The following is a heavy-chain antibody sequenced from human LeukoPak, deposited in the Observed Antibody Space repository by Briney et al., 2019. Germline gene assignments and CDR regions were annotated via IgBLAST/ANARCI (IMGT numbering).Heavy chain of an antibody. CDR3: ARGYDILTGYEPYYYMDV. D-gene: IGHD3-9*01. Sequence: PGGSLRLSCAASGFTVSSNYMSWVRQAPGKGLEWVSVIYSGGSTYYADSVKGRFTISRDNSKNTLYLQMNSLRAEDSAVYYCARGYDILTGYEPYYYMDVWGKGTTVTVSS. V-gene: IGHV3-53*01. CDR2: IYSGGST. J-gene: IGHJ6*03. CDR1: GFTVSSNY.